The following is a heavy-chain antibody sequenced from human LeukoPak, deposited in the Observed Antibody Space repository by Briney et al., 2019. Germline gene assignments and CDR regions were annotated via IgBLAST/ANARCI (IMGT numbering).Heavy chain of an antibody. V-gene: IGHV3-66*01. D-gene: IGHD5-12*01. J-gene: IGHJ4*02. Sequence: GGSLRLSCAASGFTFSDTWMHWVRQVPGKGLECVSIIFSARNTYYADSVKGRFTISRDNSKNTLYLQMNSLRAEDTAVYYCARGVGFRGYVDYWGQGTLVTVSS. CDR3: ARGVGFRGYVDY. CDR2: IFSARNT. CDR1: GFTFSDTW.